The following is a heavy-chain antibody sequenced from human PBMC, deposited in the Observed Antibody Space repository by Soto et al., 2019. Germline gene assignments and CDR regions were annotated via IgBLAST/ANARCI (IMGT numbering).Heavy chain of an antibody. V-gene: IGHV1-18*01. CDR3: ARDQVMGFSIAAAGRYGMDV. CDR1: GYTFTSYG. Sequence: GASVKVSCKASGYTFTSYGISWVRQAPGQGLEWMGWISAYNGNTNYAQKLQGRVTMTTDTSTSTAYMELRSLRSDDTAVYYCARDQVMGFSIAAAGRYGMDVWGQGTTVTVSS. J-gene: IGHJ6*02. CDR2: ISAYNGNT. D-gene: IGHD6-13*01.